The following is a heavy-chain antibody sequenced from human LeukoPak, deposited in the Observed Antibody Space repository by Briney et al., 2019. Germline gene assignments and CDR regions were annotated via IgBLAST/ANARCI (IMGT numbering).Heavy chain of an antibody. CDR1: GGSISSNY. J-gene: IGHJ4*02. Sequence: PETLSLTCIVSGGSISSNYWSWIRQPPGKGLEWIGYVYYSGTTSYTPSLKSRATMSVDTSKNQFSLKLRSVTAADTAVYYCARHSGFASGRGEVDSWGQGSLVTVSS. CDR2: VYYSGTT. CDR3: ARHSGFASGRGEVDS. D-gene: IGHD3-10*01. V-gene: IGHV4-59*08.